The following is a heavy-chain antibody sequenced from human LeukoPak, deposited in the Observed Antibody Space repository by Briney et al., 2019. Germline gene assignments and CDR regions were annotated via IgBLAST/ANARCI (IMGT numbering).Heavy chain of an antibody. J-gene: IGHJ3*02. CDR1: GFTFSSYE. Sequence: GGSLRLSCAASGFTFSSYEMNWVRQAPGKGLEWVSYIRSSGSIIFYADSVKGRFTISRDNAKNSLYLQMNSLRAEDTAVYYCARVNDYGGNDDAFDIWDQGTMVTVSS. D-gene: IGHD4-23*01. CDR3: ARVNDYGGNDDAFDI. V-gene: IGHV3-48*03. CDR2: IRSSGSII.